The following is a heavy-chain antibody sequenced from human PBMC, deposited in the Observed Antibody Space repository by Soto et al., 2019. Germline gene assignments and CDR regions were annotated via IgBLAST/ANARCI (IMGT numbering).Heavy chain of an antibody. J-gene: IGHJ3*02. CDR2: INPSGGST. CDR3: ASEHSSAPENPPHAFDT. D-gene: IGHD6-19*01. Sequence: ASVKVSCKASGYTFTSYYMHWVRQAPGQGLEWMGIINPSGGSTSYAQKFQGRVTMTRDTSTSTVYMELSSLRSEDTAVYYCASEHSSAPENPPHAFDTWGQGTMVTAS. V-gene: IGHV1-46*01. CDR1: GYTFTSYY.